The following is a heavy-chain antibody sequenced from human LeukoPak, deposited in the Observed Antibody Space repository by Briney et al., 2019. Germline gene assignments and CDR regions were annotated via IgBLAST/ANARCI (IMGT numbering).Heavy chain of an antibody. CDR2: VSWNSGSI. CDR3: AKGRGGSGSYRLYDAFDI. CDR1: GFTFDDYA. D-gene: IGHD3-10*01. V-gene: IGHV3-9*03. J-gene: IGHJ3*02. Sequence: GGSLRLSCAASGFTFDDYAMHWVRQAPGKGLEWVSGVSWNSGSIGYADSVKGRFTISRDNAKNSLYLQMNSLRAEDMALYYCAKGRGGSGSYRLYDAFDIWGQGTMVTVSS.